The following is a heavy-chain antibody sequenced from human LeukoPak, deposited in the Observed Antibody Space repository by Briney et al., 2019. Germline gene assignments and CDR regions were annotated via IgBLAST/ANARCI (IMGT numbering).Heavy chain of an antibody. CDR1: GFTFDDYA. V-gene: IGHV3-48*04. Sequence: GGSLRLSCAASGFTFDDYAMNWVRQAPGKGLEWVSYISSSSSTIYYADSVKGRFTISRDNAKNSPYLQMNSPRAEDTAVYYCARFPGGYREYYLDYWGQGTLVTVSS. J-gene: IGHJ4*02. D-gene: IGHD5-18*01. CDR2: ISSSSSTI. CDR3: ARFPGGYREYYLDY.